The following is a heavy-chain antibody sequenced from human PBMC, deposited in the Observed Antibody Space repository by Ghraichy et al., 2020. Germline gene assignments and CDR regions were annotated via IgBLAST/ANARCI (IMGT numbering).Heavy chain of an antibody. D-gene: IGHD2-15*01. V-gene: IGHV4-61*02. J-gene: IGHJ4*01. CDR1: GDSISSGNSY. CDR2: IYTTGST. Sequence: SQTLSLTCSVSGDSISSGNSYWSWIRQPAGRGLEWIGRIYTTGSTNYNPSLKSRVTISVDTSMNQFSLRLSSVAAADTAVYYCARDRCSGGTCFFDYWGHGSLVTVSS. CDR3: ARDRCSGGTCFFDY.